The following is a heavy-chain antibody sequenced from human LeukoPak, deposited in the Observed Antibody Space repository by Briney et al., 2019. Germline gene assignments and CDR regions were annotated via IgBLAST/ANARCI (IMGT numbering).Heavy chain of an antibody. CDR1: GYTFTSYD. CDR2: MHPNSGNT. J-gene: IGHJ4*02. Sequence: ASVKVSCKASGYTFTSYDINWVRQAAGQGLEWMGWMHPNSGNTGYAQKFQGRVTMTRDSSITTAYMELSSLRSEDTAVYYCARVLRSSGWYYWSQGTLVTVSS. CDR3: ARVLRSSGWYY. V-gene: IGHV1-8*01. D-gene: IGHD6-19*01.